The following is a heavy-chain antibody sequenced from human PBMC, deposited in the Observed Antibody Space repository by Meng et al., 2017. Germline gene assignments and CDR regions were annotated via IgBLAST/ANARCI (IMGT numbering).Heavy chain of an antibody. CDR3: ARPPAAAAAPYFDY. J-gene: IGHJ4*02. D-gene: IGHD6-13*01. Sequence: ASVKVSCKASGYTFTSYDMHWVRQAPGQRLEWMGWINAGNGNTKYSQKFQGRVTITRDTSASTAYMELSSLRSEDTAVYYCARPPAAAAAPYFDYWGQGTLVTVSS. V-gene: IGHV1-3*01. CDR2: INAGNGNT. CDR1: GYTFTSYD.